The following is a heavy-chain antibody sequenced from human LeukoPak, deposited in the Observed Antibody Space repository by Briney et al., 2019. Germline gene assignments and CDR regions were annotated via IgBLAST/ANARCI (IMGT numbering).Heavy chain of an antibody. J-gene: IGHJ3*02. CDR1: GFTFSSYS. Sequence: GGSLRLSCAASGFTFSSYSMNRVRQAPGKGLEWVSFIDTSAAYIYYGDSMRGRFTISRDNAKNSLYPQMNGLRAEDTAVYYCARGRSITLLRGVAMSDGFDIWGQGTMVTVSS. CDR2: IDTSAAYI. D-gene: IGHD3-10*01. CDR3: ARGRSITLLRGVAMSDGFDI. V-gene: IGHV3-21*01.